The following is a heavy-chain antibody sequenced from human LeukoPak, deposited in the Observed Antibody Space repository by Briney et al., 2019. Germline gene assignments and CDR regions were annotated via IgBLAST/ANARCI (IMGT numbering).Heavy chain of an antibody. V-gene: IGHV3-53*01. CDR1: GFTVSSNY. CDR3: ARDDRELGADAFDI. D-gene: IGHD1-26*01. CDR2: IYSGGST. Sequence: GGSLRLSCAASGFTVSSNYMSWVRQAPGKGLEWVSVIYSGGSTYYADSVKGRFTISRDNSKNTLYLQMNSLRAEDTAVYYCARDDRELGADAFDIWGQGTMVTVSS. J-gene: IGHJ3*02.